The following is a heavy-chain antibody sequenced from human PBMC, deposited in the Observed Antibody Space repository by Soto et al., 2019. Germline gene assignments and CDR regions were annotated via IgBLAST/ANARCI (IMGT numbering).Heavy chain of an antibody. V-gene: IGHV3-21*01. J-gene: IGHJ5*02. D-gene: IGHD6-6*01. CDR3: ARGSSSSPRNNWFDH. CDR1: GCTFSSYS. CDR2: ISSSSSYI. Sequence: GALIVSCAASGCTFSSYSMNWVRQAPGKGLEWVSSISSSSSYIYYADSVKGRFTISRDNAKNSLYLQMNSLRAEDTAVYYCARGSSSSPRNNWFDHWPQGTLVTVS.